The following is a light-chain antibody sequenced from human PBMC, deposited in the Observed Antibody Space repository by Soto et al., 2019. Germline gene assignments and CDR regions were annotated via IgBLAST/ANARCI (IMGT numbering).Light chain of an antibody. V-gene: IGKV1-16*02. J-gene: IGKJ4*01. CDR2: AAS. CDR1: QGIGNS. Sequence: DIQMTQSPSSLSASVGDRVTITCRASQGIGNSLAWFQQKPGKAPKSLIYAASNLQSGVSSKFSASGSGTDFTLTISSLQPEDFATYYCQQHKTYPLTFGGGTKVEIK. CDR3: QQHKTYPLT.